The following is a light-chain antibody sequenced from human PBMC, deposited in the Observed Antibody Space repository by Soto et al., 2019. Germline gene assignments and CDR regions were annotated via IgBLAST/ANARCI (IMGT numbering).Light chain of an antibody. V-gene: IGLV2-14*01. J-gene: IGLJ2*01. CDR3: SSHASTSTVV. Sequence: QSVLAQPASVSGSPGQSITISCTGTNSDVGGYNYVSWYQQHPGKAPKLLIYEVSYRPSGVSNRFSGSKSGNTASLTISGLQAEDEADYFCSSHASTSTVVFGGGTKVTVL. CDR1: NSDVGGYNY. CDR2: EVS.